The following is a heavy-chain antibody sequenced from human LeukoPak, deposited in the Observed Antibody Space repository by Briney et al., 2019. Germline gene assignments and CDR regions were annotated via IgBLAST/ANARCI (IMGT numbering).Heavy chain of an antibody. V-gene: IGHV4-34*01. D-gene: IGHD2-15*01. CDR2: INHSGST. J-gene: IGHJ3*02. CDR1: GGSFSGYY. Sequence: PSETLSLTCAVYGGSFSGYYWSWIRQPPGKGLEWIGEINHSGSTNYNPSLKGRVTISVDTSKNRFSLKLSSVTAADTAVYYCARGKRARILGFAFDIWGQGTMVTVSS. CDR3: ARGKRARILGFAFDI.